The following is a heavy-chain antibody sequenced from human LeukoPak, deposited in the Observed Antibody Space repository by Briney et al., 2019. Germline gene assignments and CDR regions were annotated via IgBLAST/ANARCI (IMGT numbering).Heavy chain of an antibody. V-gene: IGHV3-48*01. CDR2: ISPGSDRT. CDR1: GFTLSSYG. J-gene: IGHJ4*02. D-gene: IGHD2-15*01. Sequence: GGSLRLSCAASGFTLSSYGMNWVRQAPGKGLEWVSYISPGSDRTYYADSVKGRVTISRDNAKNSLYLQMNSLRAEDTAVYYGDILGGGGRRKLDYWGQGTLVTVSS. CDR3: DILGGGGRRKLDY.